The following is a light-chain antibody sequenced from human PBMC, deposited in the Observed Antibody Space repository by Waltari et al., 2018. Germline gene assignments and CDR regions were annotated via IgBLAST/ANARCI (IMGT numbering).Light chain of an antibody. CDR1: QSVGRT. CDR2: GAS. V-gene: IGKV3-20*01. Sequence: IVLTPSSGTLSLSSGESTHLSCRTSQSVGRTLAWYQQKPGQPPRLLIYGASIRATGIPDRFSGSGSGTDFSLTISRLEPEDFAVYYCQHYVRLPVAFGQGTKVEIK. CDR3: QHYVRLPVA. J-gene: IGKJ1*01.